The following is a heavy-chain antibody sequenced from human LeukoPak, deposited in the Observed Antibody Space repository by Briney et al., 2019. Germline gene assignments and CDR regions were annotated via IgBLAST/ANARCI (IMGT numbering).Heavy chain of an antibody. V-gene: IGHV5-51*01. Sequence: GESLKISCKGSGYDFTTYWIGWVRQMPGKGLEWMGIIYPGDSDIRYSPSFQGQVTISADKSISTAYVQWSSLKASDTATYYCARQKVLKHDYSNYRFTTPDYYYTMDVWGKGTTVTVSS. CDR1: GYDFTTYW. CDR2: IYPGDSDI. D-gene: IGHD4-11*01. J-gene: IGHJ6*03. CDR3: ARQKVLKHDYSNYRFTTPDYYYTMDV.